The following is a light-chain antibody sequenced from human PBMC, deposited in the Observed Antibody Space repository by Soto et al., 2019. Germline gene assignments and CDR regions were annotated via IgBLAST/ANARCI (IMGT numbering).Light chain of an antibody. J-gene: IGKJ5*01. CDR1: QSVSSSY. Sequence: IVWTQSPRTLSLSPGARATLSCRASQSVSSSYLAWYQQKPGQAPRLLIYGASSRATGIPDRFSGGGSGTDFTLTISRVEPEDFALYICQQYDGSPITFGQGTRPENK. CDR2: GAS. V-gene: IGKV3-20*01. CDR3: QQYDGSPIT.